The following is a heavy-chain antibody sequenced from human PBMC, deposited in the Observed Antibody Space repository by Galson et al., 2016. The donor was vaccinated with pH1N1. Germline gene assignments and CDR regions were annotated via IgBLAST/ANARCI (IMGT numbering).Heavy chain of an antibody. CDR3: VKHVGSNGSY. Sequence: SLRLSCAASGFTFSSVWMSWVRQAPGKGLEWVANIKGDGSQKYYVDSVKGRFTIFRENAKNSVYLQMSSLRADDTAVYYCVKHVGSNGSYWGQGTLVTVSS. J-gene: IGHJ4*02. D-gene: IGHD1-14*01. CDR2: IKGDGSQK. V-gene: IGHV3-7*01. CDR1: GFTFSSVW.